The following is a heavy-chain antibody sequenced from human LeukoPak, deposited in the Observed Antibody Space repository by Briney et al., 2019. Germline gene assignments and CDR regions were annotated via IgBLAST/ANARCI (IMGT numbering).Heavy chain of an antibody. CDR3: ARGTTISVAGSQFDP. V-gene: IGHV4-59*01. CDR1: GGSISSYY. CDR2: IYYSGST. J-gene: IGHJ5*02. Sequence: SETLSLTCTVSGGSISSYYWSWIRQPPGKGLEWIGYIYYSGSTNYNPSLKSRVTISVDTSKNQFSLKLSPVTAADTAVYYCARGTTISVAGSQFDPWGQGTLVTVSS. D-gene: IGHD6-19*01.